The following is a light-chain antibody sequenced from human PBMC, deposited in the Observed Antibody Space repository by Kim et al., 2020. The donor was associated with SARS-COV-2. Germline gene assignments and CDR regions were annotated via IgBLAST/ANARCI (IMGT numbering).Light chain of an antibody. CDR1: QSISSAL. Sequence: SPGEQATLSCRASQSISSALLAWYQQGPGQAPRLLMSGASIRATGIPDRFSGSGSGTDFTLTISRLKTDDFAVYYCQQYGTTPLTFGGGTKVDIK. CDR3: QQYGTTPLT. J-gene: IGKJ4*01. CDR2: GAS. V-gene: IGKV3-20*01.